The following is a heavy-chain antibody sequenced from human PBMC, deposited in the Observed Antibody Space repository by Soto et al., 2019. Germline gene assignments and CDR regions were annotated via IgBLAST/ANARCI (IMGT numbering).Heavy chain of an antibody. CDR2: IYYSGST. Sequence: QVQLQESGPGLVKPSQTLSLTCTVSGGSISSGGYYWSWIRQHPGKGLEWIGYIYYSGSTYYNPDRESRVTISVDTSKNQFSLELRSVTAEDTAVYYCARDYGQRYLDYWGQGTLVTVSS. CDR1: GGSISSGGYY. J-gene: IGHJ4*02. D-gene: IGHD3-16*01. V-gene: IGHV4-31*03. CDR3: ARDYGQRYLDY.